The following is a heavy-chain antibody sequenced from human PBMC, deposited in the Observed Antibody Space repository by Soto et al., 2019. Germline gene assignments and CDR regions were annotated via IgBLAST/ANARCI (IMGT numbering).Heavy chain of an antibody. D-gene: IGHD2-15*01. CDR3: ARVILGYCSGGSCPNWFDP. J-gene: IGHJ5*02. V-gene: IGHV1-18*04. CDR2: ISAYNGNT. CDR1: GYTFTSYG. Sequence: ASVKVSCKASGYTFTSYGISWVRQAPGQGLEWMGWISAYNGNTNYAQKLQGRVTMTTDTSTSTAYMELRSLRSDDTAVYYCARVILGYCSGGSCPNWFDPWGQGTLVTVSS.